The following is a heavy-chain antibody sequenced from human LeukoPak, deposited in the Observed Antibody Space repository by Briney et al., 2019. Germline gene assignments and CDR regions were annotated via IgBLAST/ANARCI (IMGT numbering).Heavy chain of an antibody. Sequence: SVKVSCKASGGTFSSYAISWVRQAPGQRLEWMGGIIPIFGTANYAQKFQGRVTITADESTSTAYMELSSLTSEETAVYYCARPVVAADYDAFDIWGQGTMVTVSS. D-gene: IGHD2-15*01. V-gene: IGHV1-69*13. CDR1: GGTFSSYA. CDR2: IIPIFGTA. CDR3: ARPVVAADYDAFDI. J-gene: IGHJ3*02.